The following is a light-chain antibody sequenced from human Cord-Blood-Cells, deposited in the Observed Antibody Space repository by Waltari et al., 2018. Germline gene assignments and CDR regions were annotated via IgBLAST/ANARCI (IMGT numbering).Light chain of an antibody. CDR1: QCISSW. V-gene: IGKV1-5*03. CDR2: KAS. J-gene: IGKJ2*01. CDR3: QQYNSYSYT. Sequence: IQMTPSPSTLSASVGDRVTITCRASQCISSWLAWYQQKPGKAPKLLIYKASSLESGVPSRFSGSGSGTEFTLTISSLQPDDFATYYCQQYNSYSYTFGQGTKLEIK.